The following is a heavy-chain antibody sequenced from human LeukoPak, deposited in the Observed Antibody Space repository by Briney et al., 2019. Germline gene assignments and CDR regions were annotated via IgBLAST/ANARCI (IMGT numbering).Heavy chain of an antibody. CDR3: AKSDSSGWYREDY. J-gene: IGHJ4*02. V-gene: IGHV3-53*01. Sequence: GGSLRLSCAASGFTVSSNYMSWVRQAPGKGLEWVSVIYSGGSTYYADSVKGRFTISRDNSKNTLYLQMNSLRAEDTAVYYCAKSDSSGWYREDYWGQGTLVTVSS. CDR1: GFTVSSNY. CDR2: IYSGGST. D-gene: IGHD6-19*01.